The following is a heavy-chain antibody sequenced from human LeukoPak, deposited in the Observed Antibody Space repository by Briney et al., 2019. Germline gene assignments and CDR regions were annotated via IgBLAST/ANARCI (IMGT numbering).Heavy chain of an antibody. CDR2: ISGSGGST. Sequence: GGSLRLSCAAPGFTFSSYAMSWVRQAPGKGLEWVSAISGSGGSTYYADSVKGRFTISRDNSKNTLYLQMNSLRAEDTAVYYCAKDPDAYDFWSGYMNWFDPWGQGTLVTVSS. CDR3: AKDPDAYDFWSGYMNWFDP. V-gene: IGHV3-23*01. J-gene: IGHJ5*02. D-gene: IGHD3-3*01. CDR1: GFTFSSYA.